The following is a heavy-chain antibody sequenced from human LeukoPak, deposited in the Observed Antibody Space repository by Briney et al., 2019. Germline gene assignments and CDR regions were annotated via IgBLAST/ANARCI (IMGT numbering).Heavy chain of an antibody. CDR3: AKDFRGVADYFDY. V-gene: IGHV3-23*01. Sequence: PGGSLRLSCAASGFTFSSYAMSWVRQAPGNGLEWVSGISGSGGSTNYADSVKGRFTISRDNSKNTLYLQMNSLRAEDTAVYYCAKDFRGVADYFDYWGQGTLVTVSS. D-gene: IGHD3-10*01. J-gene: IGHJ4*02. CDR1: GFTFSSYA. CDR2: ISGSGGST.